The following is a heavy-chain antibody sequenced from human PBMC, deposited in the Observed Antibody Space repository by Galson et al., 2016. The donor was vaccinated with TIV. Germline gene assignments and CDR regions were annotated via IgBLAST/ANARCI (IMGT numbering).Heavy chain of an antibody. Sequence: SVKVSCKASGYTFTRHYMHWVRQAPGQGLEWMGIINPITGITTYAQNFQGRVTMTRDTSTSTVHMELSSLRSEDTAVYYCSRWFDSSGYYYFDYWGQGSLITVSS. CDR2: INPITGIT. J-gene: IGHJ4*02. V-gene: IGHV1-46*01. CDR1: GYTFTRHY. CDR3: SRWFDSSGYYYFDY. D-gene: IGHD3-22*01.